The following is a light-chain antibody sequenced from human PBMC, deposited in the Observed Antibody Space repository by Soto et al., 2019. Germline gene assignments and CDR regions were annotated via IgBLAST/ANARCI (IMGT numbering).Light chain of an antibody. CDR2: AVS. CDR1: SSDIGSYDH. V-gene: IGLV2-14*03. CDR3: ISYTDRQSDL. J-gene: IGLJ1*01. Sequence: QSVLTQPASVSGSPGQSITISCSGTSSDIGSYDHVAWYQQFPGKSPKLIIYAVSDRPSGVSDRFSGSKSGISASLTISGLQTEDEADYYCISYTDRQSDLFGTGTKV.